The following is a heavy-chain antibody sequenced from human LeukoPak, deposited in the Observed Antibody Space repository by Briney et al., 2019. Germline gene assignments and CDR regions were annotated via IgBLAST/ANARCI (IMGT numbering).Heavy chain of an antibody. CDR3: KKEGWSILEWLLYGLLVGPYYYYYMDV. CDR2: ISGGST. Sequence: GGSLRLSCAASGFTVSSNEMSWVRQAPGKGLEWVSSISGGSTYYADSRKGRFTISRDNSKNTLHLQMNSLRAEDTAVYYCKKEGWSILEWLLYGLLVGPYYYYYMDVWGKGTTVTVSS. CDR1: GFTVSSNE. V-gene: IGHV3-38-3*01. D-gene: IGHD3-3*01. J-gene: IGHJ6*03.